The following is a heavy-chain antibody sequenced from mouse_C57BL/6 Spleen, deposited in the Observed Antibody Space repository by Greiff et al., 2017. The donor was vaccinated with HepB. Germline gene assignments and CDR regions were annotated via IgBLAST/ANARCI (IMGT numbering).Heavy chain of an antibody. CDR1: GYTFTSYW. J-gene: IGHJ2*01. D-gene: IGHD1-1*01. V-gene: IGHV1-55*01. CDR3: ARNPYYGSSYPYYFDY. CDR2: IYPGSGST. Sequence: QVHVKQPGAELVKPGASVKMSCKASGYTFTSYWITWVKQRPGQGLEWIGDIYPGSGSTNYNEKFKSKATLTVDTSSSTAYMQLSSLTSEDSAVYYCARNPYYGSSYPYYFDYWGQGTTLTVSS.